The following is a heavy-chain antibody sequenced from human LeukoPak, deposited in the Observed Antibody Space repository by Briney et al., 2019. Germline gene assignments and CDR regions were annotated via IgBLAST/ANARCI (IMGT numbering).Heavy chain of an antibody. CDR3: ARGGCSTTSCYHFDS. CDR2: INPSGGST. Sequence: ASVKVSCKASGYTFTSYYMHWVRQAPGQGLEWMGIINPSGGSTSYAQKFQGRGTMTRDMSTTTVYLGLNSLRSEDTAVYYCARGGCSTTSCYHFDSWGQRTLVTVSS. V-gene: IGHV1-46*01. D-gene: IGHD2-2*01. CDR1: GYTFTSYY. J-gene: IGHJ4*02.